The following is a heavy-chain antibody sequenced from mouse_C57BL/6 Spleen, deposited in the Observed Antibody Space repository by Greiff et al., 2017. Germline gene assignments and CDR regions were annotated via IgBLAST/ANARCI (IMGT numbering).Heavy chain of an antibody. CDR3: AREAIWGTTAMDY. CDR1: GYTFTSYW. V-gene: IGHV1-64*01. Sequence: QVQLQQPGAELVKPGASVKLSCKASGYTFTSYWMHWVKQRPGQGLEWIGMIHPNSGSTNYNEKFKSKATLTVDKSSSTAYMQLSSLTSEDSAVYYCAREAIWGTTAMDYWGQGTSGTVSS. CDR2: IHPNSGST. J-gene: IGHJ4*01. D-gene: IGHD1-1*01.